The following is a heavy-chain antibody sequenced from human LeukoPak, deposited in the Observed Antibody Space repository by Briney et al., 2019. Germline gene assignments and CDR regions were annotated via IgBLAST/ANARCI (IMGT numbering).Heavy chain of an antibody. CDR1: GFTFSGYA. D-gene: IGHD2-15*01. V-gene: IGHV3-64*05. J-gene: IGHJ4*02. Sequence: PGGSLRLSCSASGFTFSGYAMHWVRQAPGKGLEYGSGICSNGGSTYSADSVKGRFTISRDNSKNTLYVQMSSLRAEDTAVYYCVKARLGYCSGGSCLGFDYWGQGTLVTVSS. CDR2: ICSNGGST. CDR3: VKARLGYCSGGSCLGFDY.